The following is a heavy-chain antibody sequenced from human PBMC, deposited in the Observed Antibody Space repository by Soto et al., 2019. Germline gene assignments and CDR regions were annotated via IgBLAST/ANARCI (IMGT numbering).Heavy chain of an antibody. Sequence: SETLSLTFTVSGDSISSYYWTWIRQPPGKGLEWIGFIHYTWSTNYNPSLKSRVIISRDTSRDTLYLQMNNLGAEDTAVYYCAKCIQVFWNQDAFHIWGQGTMVTVSS. CDR3: AKCIQVFWNQDAFHI. CDR1: GDSISSYY. CDR2: IHYTWST. J-gene: IGHJ3*02. V-gene: IGHV4-59*12. D-gene: IGHD1-1*01.